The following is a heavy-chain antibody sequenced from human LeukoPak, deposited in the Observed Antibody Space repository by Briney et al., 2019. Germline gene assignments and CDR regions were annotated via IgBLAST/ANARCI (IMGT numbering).Heavy chain of an antibody. CDR1: GFTFSSYA. D-gene: IGHD6-13*01. J-gene: IGHJ4*02. Sequence: GRSLRLSCAASGFTFSSYAMHWVRQAPGKGLEWVAVISYDGSNRYYADSVKGRFTISRDNSKNTLHLQMNSLRAEDTAVYYCARETSNLAALDYWGQGTLVTVSS. V-gene: IGHV3-30*04. CDR3: ARETSNLAALDY. CDR2: ISYDGSNR.